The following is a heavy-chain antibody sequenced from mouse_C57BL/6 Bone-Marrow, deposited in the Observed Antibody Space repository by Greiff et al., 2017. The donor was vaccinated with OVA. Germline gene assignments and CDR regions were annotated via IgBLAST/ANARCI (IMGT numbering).Heavy chain of an antibody. CDR3: TRAGWLLLYWYFDV. CDR2: ISRGGDYI. CDR1: GFTFSSYA. Sequence: EVKLVESGEGLVKPGGSLKLSCAASGFTFSSYAMSWVRQTPEKRLEWVAYISRGGDYIYYADTVKGRFTLSRDNARNTLYLQMSRLKSEDTAMYYCTRAGWLLLYWYFDVWGTGTTVTVSS. V-gene: IGHV5-9-1*02. D-gene: IGHD2-3*01. J-gene: IGHJ1*03.